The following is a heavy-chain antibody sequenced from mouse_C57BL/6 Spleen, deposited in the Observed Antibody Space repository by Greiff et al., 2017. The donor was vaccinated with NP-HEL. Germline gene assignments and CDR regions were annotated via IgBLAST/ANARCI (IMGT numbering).Heavy chain of an antibody. CDR1: GFTFSDYG. CDR3: ATTYDYDGYFDV. CDR2: ISSGSSTI. J-gene: IGHJ1*03. D-gene: IGHD2-4*01. V-gene: IGHV5-17*01. Sequence: EVHLVESGGGLVKPGGSLKLSCAASGFTFSDYGMHWVRQAPEKGLEWVAYISSGSSTIYYADTVKGRFTISRDNAKNTLFLQMTSLRSEDTAMYYCATTYDYDGYFDVWGTGTTVTVSS.